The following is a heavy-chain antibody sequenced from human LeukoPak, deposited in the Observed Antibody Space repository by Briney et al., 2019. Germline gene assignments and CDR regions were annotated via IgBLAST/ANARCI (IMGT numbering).Heavy chain of an antibody. V-gene: IGHV4-61*08. J-gene: IGHJ4*02. CDR2: IYYSGST. D-gene: IGHD3-10*01. CDR3: ARSSGGSGSYYHYYFDY. Sequence: SETLSLTCTVSGGSISSGDYYWSWIRQPPGKGLEWIGYIYYSGSTNYNPSLKSRVTISVDTSKNQFSLKLSSVTAADTAVYYCARSSGGSGSYYHYYFDYWGQGTLVTVSS. CDR1: GGSISSGDYY.